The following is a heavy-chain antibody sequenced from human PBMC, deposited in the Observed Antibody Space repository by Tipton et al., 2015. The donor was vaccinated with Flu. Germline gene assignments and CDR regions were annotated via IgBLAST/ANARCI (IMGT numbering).Heavy chain of an antibody. D-gene: IGHD2-2*01. V-gene: IGHV1-69*01. CDR1: GDTFNSYA. J-gene: IGHJ5*02. CDR3: ARSWGTQGSPPDIIVPSAIMWFDP. Sequence: QVQLVQSGAEVKKPGSSVKVSCKVSGDTFNSYAITWVRQAPGQGLEWVGGIIPINDVANYAQKFQGRVTITADDSTNTAYMELNSLISDDTAMYYCARSWGTQGSPPDIIVPSAIMWFDPWGQGTQVTVSS. CDR2: IIPINDVA.